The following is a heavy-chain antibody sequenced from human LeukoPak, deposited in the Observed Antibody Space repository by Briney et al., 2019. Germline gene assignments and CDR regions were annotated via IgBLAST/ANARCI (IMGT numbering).Heavy chain of an antibody. J-gene: IGHJ4*02. Sequence: ASVKVSRKASGYTFTSYGISWVRQAPGQGLEWMGWISAYNGNTNYAQKLQGRVTMTTDTSTSTAYMELRSLRSDDTAVYYCARDVGSGYDPSLIFDYWGQGTLVTVSS. CDR2: ISAYNGNT. D-gene: IGHD5-12*01. CDR1: GYTFTSYG. CDR3: ARDVGSGYDPSLIFDY. V-gene: IGHV1-18*01.